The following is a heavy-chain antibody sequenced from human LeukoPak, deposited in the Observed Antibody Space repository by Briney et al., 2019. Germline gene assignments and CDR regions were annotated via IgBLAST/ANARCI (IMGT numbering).Heavy chain of an antibody. V-gene: IGHV4-30-4*08. CDR1: GGSISSGDYY. J-gene: IGHJ5*02. CDR2: IYYSGST. CDR3: ARGGEYCSSTSCTSKYFDP. D-gene: IGHD2-2*01. Sequence: TLSLTCTVSGGSISSGDYYWRWIRQPPGKGLEWIGYIYYSGSTYYNPSLKSRVTISVDTSKNQFSLKLSSVTAADTAVYYCARGGEYCSSTSCTSKYFDPWGQGTLVTVSS.